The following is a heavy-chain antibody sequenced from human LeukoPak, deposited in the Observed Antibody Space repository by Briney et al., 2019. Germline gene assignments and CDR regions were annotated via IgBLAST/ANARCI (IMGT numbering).Heavy chain of an antibody. CDR1: AASISGHY. CDR2: ISHIGST. V-gene: IGHV4-59*11. Sequence: NSSETLSLTCTVSAASISGHYLTWLRQPPGKGLEWIGYISHIGSTNYNPSLKSRVTISVDTSKNQFSLKLTSVTAADTAVYYCARDRISINALDMWGQGTMVTVSS. J-gene: IGHJ3*02. CDR3: ARDRISINALDM. D-gene: IGHD1-14*01.